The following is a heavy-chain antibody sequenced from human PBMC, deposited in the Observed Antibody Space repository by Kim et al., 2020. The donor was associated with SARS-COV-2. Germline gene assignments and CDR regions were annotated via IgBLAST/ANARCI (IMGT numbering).Heavy chain of an antibody. J-gene: IGHJ4*02. CDR3: ARRPVGRGFDY. CDR1: GGSVSSSGYY. CDR2: IFYSGST. Sequence: SETLSLTCTVSGGSVSSSGYYLGWIRQPPRKGLEWIGSIFYSGSTYYNPSLKSRVTISLDTSKNHFSLKLSSVTAADTAVYYFARRPVGRGFDYWGQGTL. V-gene: IGHV4-39*02. D-gene: IGHD1-26*01.